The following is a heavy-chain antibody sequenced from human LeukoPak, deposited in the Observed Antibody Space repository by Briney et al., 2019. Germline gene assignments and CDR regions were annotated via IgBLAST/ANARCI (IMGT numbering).Heavy chain of an antibody. CDR1: GFTFSSYG. V-gene: IGHV3-30*18. CDR2: ISYDGSNK. J-gene: IGHJ5*02. CDR3: AKIPSATVVTSFGL. Sequence: GGSLRLSCAASGFTFSSYGMHGVRQAPGKGLEWVAVISYDGSNKYYADSVKGRFTISRDNSKNTLYLQMNSLRAEDTAVYYCAKIPSATVVTSFGLWGQGTLVTVSS. D-gene: IGHD4-23*01.